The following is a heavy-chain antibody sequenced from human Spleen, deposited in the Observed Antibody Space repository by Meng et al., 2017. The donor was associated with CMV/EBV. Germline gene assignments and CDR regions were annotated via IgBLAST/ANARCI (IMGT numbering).Heavy chain of an antibody. CDR3: ATGPWGYCNGGTCYYFEY. J-gene: IGHJ4*02. CDR1: ACSSCA. Sequence: ACSSCAISWVRQVPGQGLEWMGEIIPVFGIVNYAPKFQGRVSITADKSTVTAYMDLSSLTSEDTAVYYCATGPWGYCNGGTCYYFEYWGQGTLVTVSS. V-gene: IGHV1-69*17. CDR2: IIPVFGIV. D-gene: IGHD2-15*01.